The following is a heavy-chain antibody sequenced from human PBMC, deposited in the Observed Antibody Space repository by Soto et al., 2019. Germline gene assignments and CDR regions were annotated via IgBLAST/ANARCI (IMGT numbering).Heavy chain of an antibody. Sequence: GGSLRLSCAASGFTFSSYWMHWVRQAPGKGLVWVSRINSDGSSTSYADSVKGRFTISRDNAKNTLYLQMNSLRAEDTAVYYCARGLVVPLHYYYYMDVWGKGTTVTVSS. CDR3: ARGLVVPLHYYYYMDV. J-gene: IGHJ6*03. D-gene: IGHD2-8*02. CDR2: INSDGSST. CDR1: GFTFSSYW. V-gene: IGHV3-74*01.